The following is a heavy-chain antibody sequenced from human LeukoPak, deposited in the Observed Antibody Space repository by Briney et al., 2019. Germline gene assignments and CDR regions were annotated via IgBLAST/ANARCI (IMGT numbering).Heavy chain of an antibody. J-gene: IGHJ6*02. V-gene: IGHV1-18*01. CDR3: ARYYYGSGREVYYYYGMDV. D-gene: IGHD3-10*01. CDR1: GYTFTSYG. Sequence: GASVKVSCKASGYTFTSYGISWVRQAPGQGLEWMGWISAYNGNTNYAQKLQGRVTMTTDTSTSTAYMELRSLRPDDTAVYYCARYYYGSGREVYYYYGMDVWGQGTTVTVSS. CDR2: ISAYNGNT.